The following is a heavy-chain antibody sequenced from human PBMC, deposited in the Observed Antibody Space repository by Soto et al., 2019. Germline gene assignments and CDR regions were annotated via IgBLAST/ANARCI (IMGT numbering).Heavy chain of an antibody. J-gene: IGHJ6*03. CDR3: ARGLILWFGELSRRGGYYYYMDV. D-gene: IGHD3-10*01. CDR2: INDSGNI. CDR1: GGSFSGYQ. V-gene: IGHV4-34*01. Sequence: QVQLQQWGAGLLKPSETLSLTCAVYGGSFSGYQWSWIGQTPGRGLEWIGEINDSGNINYNPSLKSRVTILLDTPKKQISLKLSSVTAADSAVYYCARGLILWFGELSRRGGYYYYMDVWGKGNTVTVSS.